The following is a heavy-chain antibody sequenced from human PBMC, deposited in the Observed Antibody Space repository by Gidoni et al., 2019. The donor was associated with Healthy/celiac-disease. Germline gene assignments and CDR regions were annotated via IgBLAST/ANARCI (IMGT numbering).Heavy chain of an antibody. CDR2: ISSSSSYI. J-gene: IGHJ6*02. V-gene: IGHV3-21*01. CDR1: GFTFSSYS. Sequence: EVQLVESGGGLVKPGGSLRLSCAASGFTFSSYSMNWVCQAPGKGLEWVSSISSSSSYIYYADSVKGRFTISRDNAKNSLYLQMNSLRAEDTAVYYCASGISSGWYYYYYGMDVWGQGTTVTVSS. D-gene: IGHD6-19*01. CDR3: ASGISSGWYYYYYGMDV.